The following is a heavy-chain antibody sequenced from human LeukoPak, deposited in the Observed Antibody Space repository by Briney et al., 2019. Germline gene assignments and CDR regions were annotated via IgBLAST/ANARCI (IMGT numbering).Heavy chain of an antibody. Sequence: SVKVSCKASGGTFSSYAISWVRQAPGQGLEWVGGIIPICGTANYAQKFQGSVTITADESTSTAYMELRSLRSDDTAVYYCARVWGSARMVYALYFDYWGQGTLVTVSS. D-gene: IGHD2-8*01. CDR3: ARVWGSARMVYALYFDY. CDR1: GGTFSSYA. V-gene: IGHV1-69*13. CDR2: IIPICGTA. J-gene: IGHJ4*02.